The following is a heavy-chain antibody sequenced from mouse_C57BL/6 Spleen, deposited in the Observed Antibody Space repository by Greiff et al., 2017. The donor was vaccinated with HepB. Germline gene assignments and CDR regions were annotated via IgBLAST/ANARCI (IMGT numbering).Heavy chain of an antibody. CDR3: ARVGRYFDV. CDR2: INYDGSST. CDR1: GFTFSDYY. Sequence: DVKLVESEGGLVQPGSSMKLSCTASGFTFSDYYMAWVRQVPEKGLEWVANINYDGSSTYYLDSLKSRFIISRDNAKNILYLQMSSLKSEDTATYYCARVGRYFDVWGTGTTVTVSS. D-gene: IGHD4-1*01. V-gene: IGHV5-16*01. J-gene: IGHJ1*03.